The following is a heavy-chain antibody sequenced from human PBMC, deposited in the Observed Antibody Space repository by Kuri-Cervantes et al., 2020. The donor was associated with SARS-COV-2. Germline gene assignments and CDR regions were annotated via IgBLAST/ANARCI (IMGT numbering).Heavy chain of an antibody. D-gene: IGHD3-9*01. CDR3: ARGLVSELARPDAFDI. J-gene: IGHJ3*02. CDR2: IIPIYGTT. V-gene: IGHV1-69*13. CDR1: GVNLSSYA. Sequence: SVKVSCKASGVNLSSYAIAWVRQAPGQGLEWMGRIIPIYGTTNYAQKVQGRVTITADESTNTAYMEMSSLRSEDTAIYYCARGLVSELARPDAFDIWGQGTMVTVSS.